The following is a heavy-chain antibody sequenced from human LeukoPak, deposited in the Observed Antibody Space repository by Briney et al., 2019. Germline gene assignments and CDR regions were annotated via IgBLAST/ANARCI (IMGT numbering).Heavy chain of an antibody. D-gene: IGHD3-22*01. Sequence: GGSLRLSCAASGFTFSSYAMSWVRQAPGKGLEWVSAISGSGGSTYYADSVKGRFTISRDNSKNTLYLQMNSLRAEDTAVYYCAKDRDVTMIVVVGYFDYWGQGTLVTVSS. CDR1: GFTFSSYA. CDR2: ISGSGGST. CDR3: AKDRDVTMIVVVGYFDY. J-gene: IGHJ4*02. V-gene: IGHV3-23*01.